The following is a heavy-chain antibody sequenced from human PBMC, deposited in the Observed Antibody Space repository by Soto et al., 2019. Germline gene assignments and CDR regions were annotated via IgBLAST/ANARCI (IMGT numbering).Heavy chain of an antibody. CDR2: IGPESGAT. D-gene: IGHD3-16*02. CDR3: GRGRSEQLVVLY. Sequence: ASVKVCGKASGYTFTGHYIHRVRQAPEQGPEWMGEIGPESGATRYAQKFQGRVTMTRDMSITTVYMELNNLSPDDTAVYYCGRGRSEQLVVLYWGQGTPVTVSS. V-gene: IGHV1-2*02. J-gene: IGHJ4*02. CDR1: GYTFTGHY.